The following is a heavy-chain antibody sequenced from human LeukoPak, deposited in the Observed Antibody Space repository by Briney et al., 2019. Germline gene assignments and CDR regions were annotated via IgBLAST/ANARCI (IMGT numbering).Heavy chain of an antibody. CDR3: ARGYGYFDY. J-gene: IGHJ4*02. CDR1: GGSISGYY. Sequence: SETLSLTCTVSGGSISGYYWSWIRQPPGKGLEWIGYIYYTGSTNYNPSLKSRVTMSVDTSKNQFSLSLSSVTAADTAVYYCARGYGYFDYWGQGTLVTVSS. CDR2: IYYTGST. V-gene: IGHV4-59*12. D-gene: IGHD3-16*01.